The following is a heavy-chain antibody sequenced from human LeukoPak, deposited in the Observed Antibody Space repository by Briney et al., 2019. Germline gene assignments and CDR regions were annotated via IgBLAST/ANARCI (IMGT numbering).Heavy chain of an antibody. CDR2: ISGDGSDT. J-gene: IGHJ4*02. Sequence: GGSLRLSCAVSGFTFSSYYMHWVRQVPGKGLVWISRISGDGSDTNYADSVKGRFTISRDNAKNTLYPQMNSLRAEDTAVYYCLRVPYWGQGALVTVSS. CDR3: LRVPY. V-gene: IGHV3-74*01. CDR1: GFTFSSYY.